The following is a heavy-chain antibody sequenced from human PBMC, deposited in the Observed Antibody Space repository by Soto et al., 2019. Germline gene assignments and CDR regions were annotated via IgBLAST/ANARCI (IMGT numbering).Heavy chain of an antibody. J-gene: IGHJ4*02. Sequence: QVPLQQSGPGLVKPSQTLSLTCAISGDSVSSNSAAWNWIRQSPSRGLECLGRTSYNHKWYIDYAVSVKSRMNINAHTSKNYFSLTLNSETPEDTALYYWAGNYYGSGSYYSSFEYWGQETLVTVSS. D-gene: IGHD3-10*01. V-gene: IGHV6-1*01. CDR1: GDSVSSNSAA. CDR2: TSYNHKWYI. CDR3: AGNYYGSGSYYSSFEY.